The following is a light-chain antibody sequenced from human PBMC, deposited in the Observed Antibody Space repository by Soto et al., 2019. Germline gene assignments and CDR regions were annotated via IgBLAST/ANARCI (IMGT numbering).Light chain of an antibody. CDR2: EVT. J-gene: IGLJ2*01. CDR1: SSDVGIYDY. CDR3: SSFSSDSTPLV. Sequence: QSALTQPASVSGSPGQSISISCTGTSSDVGIYDYVSRYQHHPGKAPKLMVYEVTNRPSGVSNRFSGSKSGNTASLTISGLQAEDEADYYCSSFSSDSTPLVFGGGTKLTVL. V-gene: IGLV2-14*01.